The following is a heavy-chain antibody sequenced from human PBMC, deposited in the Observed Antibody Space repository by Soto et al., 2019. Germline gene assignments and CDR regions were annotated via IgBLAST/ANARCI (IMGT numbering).Heavy chain of an antibody. V-gene: IGHV4-4*02. D-gene: IGHD5-12*01. CDR2: IYHSGST. J-gene: IGHJ4*02. CDR3: ARAVEMATTNYFDY. CDR1: GGSISSSNW. Sequence: PSETLSPTCAVSGGSISSSNWWSWVRQPPGKGLEWIGEIYHSGSTNYNPSLKSRVTISVDKSKNQFSLKLSSVTAADTAVYYCARAVEMATTNYFDYWGQGTLVTVSS.